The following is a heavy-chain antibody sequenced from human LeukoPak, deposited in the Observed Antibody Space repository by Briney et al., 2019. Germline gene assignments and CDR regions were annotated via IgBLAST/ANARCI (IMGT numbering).Heavy chain of an antibody. J-gene: IGHJ4*02. D-gene: IGHD6-6*01. CDR3: ATTYSNSPFDY. CDR2: INPSSGST. V-gene: IGHV1-46*01. CDR1: GYTFTSYY. Sequence: ASVKVSCKASGYTFTSYYMHWVRQAPGQGLEWMGIINPSSGSTTYAQRFQGRVTMTRDTSTSTVYMELSSLRSEDTALYYCATTYSNSPFDYWGQGTLVTVSS.